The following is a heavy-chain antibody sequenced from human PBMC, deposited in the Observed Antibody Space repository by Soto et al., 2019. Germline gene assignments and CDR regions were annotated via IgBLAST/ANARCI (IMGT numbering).Heavy chain of an antibody. CDR1: GFTLSNYG. J-gene: IGHJ4*01. V-gene: IGHV3-23*01. CDR2: IRGRGGTT. Sequence: EVQLLESGGGLVRPGESLRLSCAASGFTLSNYGMTWVRQAPGKGLQCVSTIRGRGGTTYYADSVKGCFTISRDESRNTLYQQMNRLRVEDTCVYFCAKDVDYDMLAGDYYYWCHGALGTFSS. CDR3: AKDVDYDMLAGDYYY. D-gene: IGHD3-9*01.